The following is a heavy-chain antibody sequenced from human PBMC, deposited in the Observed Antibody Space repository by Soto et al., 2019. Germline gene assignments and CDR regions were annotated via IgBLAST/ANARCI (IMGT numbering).Heavy chain of an antibody. CDR2: IRSKAYGGTT. D-gene: IGHD3-22*01. Sequence: PGGSLRLSCTASGFTFGDYAMSWFRQAPGKGLEWVGFIRSKAYGGTTEYAASVKGRFTISRDDSKSIAYLQMNSLKTEDTAVYYCTRVLDRRYYYDSSGYPIWGQGKMVTVS. CDR1: GFTFGDYA. J-gene: IGHJ3*02. CDR3: TRVLDRRYYYDSSGYPI. V-gene: IGHV3-49*03.